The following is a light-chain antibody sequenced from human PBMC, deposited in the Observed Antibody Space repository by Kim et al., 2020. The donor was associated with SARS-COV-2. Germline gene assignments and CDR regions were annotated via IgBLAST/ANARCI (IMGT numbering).Light chain of an antibody. CDR3: NSRDSNDNVV. J-gene: IGLJ2*01. CDR1: SLRSYY. Sequence: VAWGQTVRITCQGDSLRSYYATWYQQKPGQAPRLVIYGKNNRPSGIPDRFSGSSSGNTASLTITGTQAGDEADYYCNSRDSNDNVVFGGGTQLTVL. CDR2: GKN. V-gene: IGLV3-19*01.